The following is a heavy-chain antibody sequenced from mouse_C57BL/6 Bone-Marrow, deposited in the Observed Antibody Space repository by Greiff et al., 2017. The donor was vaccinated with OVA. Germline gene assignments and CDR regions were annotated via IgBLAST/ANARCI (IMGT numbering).Heavy chain of an antibody. D-gene: IGHD2-1*01. CDR1: GFTFSDYY. V-gene: IGHV5-12*01. Sequence: EVKLEESGGGLVQPGGSLKLSCAASGFTFSDYYMYWVRQTPEKRLEWVAYISNGGGSTYYPDTVKGRFTISRDNAKNTLYLQMSRLKSEDTAMYYCARPIYYGNYWYFDVWGTGTTVTVSS. J-gene: IGHJ1*03. CDR3: ARPIYYGNYWYFDV. CDR2: ISNGGGST.